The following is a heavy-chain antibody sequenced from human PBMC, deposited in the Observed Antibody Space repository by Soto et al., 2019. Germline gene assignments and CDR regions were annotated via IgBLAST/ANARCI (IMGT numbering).Heavy chain of an antibody. D-gene: IGHD3-22*01. CDR2: IIPILGIA. J-gene: IGHJ5*02. Sequence: SVKVSCKASGGTFSSYTMSWVRQAPGQGLEWMGRIIPILGIANYAQKFQGRVTITADKSTSTAYMELSSLRSEDTAVYYCARALRTNYYDSSGYYSHNWFDPWGKGTLVTV. V-gene: IGHV1-69*02. CDR3: ARALRTNYYDSSGYYSHNWFDP. CDR1: GGTFSSYT.